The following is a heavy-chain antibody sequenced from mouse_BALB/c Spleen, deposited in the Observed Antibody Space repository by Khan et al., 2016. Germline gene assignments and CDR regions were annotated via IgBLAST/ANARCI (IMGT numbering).Heavy chain of an antibody. V-gene: IGHV1-4*02. D-gene: IGHD1-1*01. CDR2: INPSSGYT. Sequence: QVQLQQSVAELARPGASVKMSCKASGYTFISYTMHWVKQRPGQGLEWIGYINPSSGYTEYNQKFKDKTTLTADKSSSTANMELSSLTSEDSAEYFCSRGCFCGSSPLDHWVQGAT. CDR3: SRGCFCGSSPLDH. CDR1: GYTFISYT. J-gene: IGHJ2*01.